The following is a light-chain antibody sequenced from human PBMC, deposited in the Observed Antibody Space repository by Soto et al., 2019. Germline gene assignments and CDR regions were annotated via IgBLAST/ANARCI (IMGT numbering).Light chain of an antibody. CDR3: QQYNKWPAQIT. CDR2: GAS. V-gene: IGKV3-15*01. Sequence: ETVMTQSPATLSVSPGERATLSCRASQSVRTKLAWYQQKPGQAPRLLIYGASSRATGIPARFSVSGSGTEFTLTISSLQSEDSGVYYYQQYNKWPAQITFGQGTRLEIK. J-gene: IGKJ5*01. CDR1: QSVRTK.